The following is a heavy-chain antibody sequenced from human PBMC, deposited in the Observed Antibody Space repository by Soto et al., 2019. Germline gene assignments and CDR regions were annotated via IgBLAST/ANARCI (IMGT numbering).Heavy chain of an antibody. J-gene: IGHJ2*01. Sequence: QVQLVQSGAEVKKPGASVKVSCQASGYTFNNYGISWVRQAPGQGLEWMGWIGPYNGNTDHAQNFQGRVTMTTDTSMNTAYMELRSLRSDDTALYYCARCYCSVGSCYTCWHFDLWGRGTLVTVSS. CDR3: ARCYCSVGSCYTCWHFDL. CDR2: IGPYNGNT. V-gene: IGHV1-18*01. D-gene: IGHD2-15*01. CDR1: GYTFNNYG.